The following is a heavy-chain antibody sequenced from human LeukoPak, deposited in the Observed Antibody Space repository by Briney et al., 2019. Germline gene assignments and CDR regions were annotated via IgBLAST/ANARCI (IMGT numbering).Heavy chain of an antibody. D-gene: IGHD1-1*01. CDR1: GYTFSGYY. CDR2: INPNSGAT. J-gene: IGHJ4*02. Sequence: ASVKVSCKASGYTFSGYYIHWVRQAPGQGLEGMGWINPNSGATNYAQKFQCGVTMTRDMSITTFYMEVSRLRSDDTAVYYCARYNWNDVVSALDYWGQGTLVTVSS. V-gene: IGHV1-2*02. CDR3: ARYNWNDVVSALDY.